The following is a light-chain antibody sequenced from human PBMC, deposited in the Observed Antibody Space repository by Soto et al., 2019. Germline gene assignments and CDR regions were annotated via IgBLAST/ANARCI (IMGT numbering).Light chain of an antibody. Sequence: QSLLTQPPSASGTPWQRVTISCSGSSSNIGSNTVNWYQQLPGTAPKLLIYSNNQRPSGVPDRFSGSKSGTSASLAISGLQSEDEADYYCAAWDDSLNGYYVFGTGTKVPVL. CDR3: AAWDDSLNGYYV. J-gene: IGLJ1*01. CDR1: SSNIGSNT. V-gene: IGLV1-44*01. CDR2: SNN.